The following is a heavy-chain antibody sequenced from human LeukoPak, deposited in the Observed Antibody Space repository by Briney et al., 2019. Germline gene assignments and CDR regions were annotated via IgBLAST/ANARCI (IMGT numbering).Heavy chain of an antibody. CDR1: GYSFTTYW. CDR3: ARVIAARTKYFDY. D-gene: IGHD6-6*01. Sequence: GESLKISCKDSGYSFTTYWIGWVRQMPGKGLEWMGIIYPGDSDTRYSPSFQDQVIISADKTISTAYLQWSSLKASDTAVYYCARVIAARTKYFDYWGQGTLVTVSS. J-gene: IGHJ4*02. CDR2: IYPGDSDT. V-gene: IGHV5-51*01.